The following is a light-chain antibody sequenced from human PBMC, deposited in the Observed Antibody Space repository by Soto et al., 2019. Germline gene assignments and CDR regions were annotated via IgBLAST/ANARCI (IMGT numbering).Light chain of an antibody. V-gene: IGKV1-39*01. CDR1: HSISNH. CDR3: QQSYGSPPT. Sequence: DIQMTQSPSSLCTSVEHRVIITGRASHSISNHLNCYQQKQVNAAKLLIFAASSLQSEVPSRFSGSRVGPDFPLPISSLQPEDFAAYCCQQSYGSPPTFGQGTRVDIK. CDR2: AAS. J-gene: IGKJ1*01.